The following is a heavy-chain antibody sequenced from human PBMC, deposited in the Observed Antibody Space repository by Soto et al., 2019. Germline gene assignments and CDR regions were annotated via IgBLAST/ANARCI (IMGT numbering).Heavy chain of an antibody. CDR2: IWYDGSNK. CDR3: ARVVHPDQYYYYGMDV. D-gene: IGHD2-2*01. CDR1: GFTFSSYG. J-gene: IGHJ6*02. V-gene: IGHV3-33*01. Sequence: QVQLVESGGGVVQPGRSLRLSCAASGFTFSSYGMHWVRQAPGKGLEWVAVIWYDGSNKYYADSVKGRFTISRDNSKNTLYLQMNSLRAEDTAVYYCARVVHPDQYYYYGMDVWGQGTTVTVSS.